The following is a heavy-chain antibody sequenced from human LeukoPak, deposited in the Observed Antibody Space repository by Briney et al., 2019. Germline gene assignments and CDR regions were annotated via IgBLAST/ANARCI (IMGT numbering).Heavy chain of an antibody. D-gene: IGHD6-13*01. CDR1: GGTFSSYA. CDR3: ARVRIAAAGADAFDI. V-gene: IGHV1-69*05. J-gene: IGHJ3*02. CDR2: IIPIFGTA. Sequence: SVKVSCKASGGTFSSYAISWVRQAPGQGLEWMGGIIPIFGTANYAQKLQGRVTMTTDTSTSTAYMELRSLRSDDTAVYYCARVRIAAAGADAFDIWGQGTMVTVSS.